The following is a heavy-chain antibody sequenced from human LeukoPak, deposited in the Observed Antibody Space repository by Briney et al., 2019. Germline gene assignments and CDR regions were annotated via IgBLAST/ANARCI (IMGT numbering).Heavy chain of an antibody. D-gene: IGHD6-13*01. J-gene: IGHJ3*02. V-gene: IGHV4-38-2*01. CDR2: IYHSGST. CDR3: ARDSSSSYSDAFDI. CDR1: GYSISSGYY. Sequence: PSETLSLTCAVSGYSISSGYYWGWIRQPPGKGLEWIGSIYHSGSTYYNPSLKSRVTISVDTSKNQFSLKLSSVTAADPAVYYCARDSSSSYSDAFDIWGQGTMVTVSS.